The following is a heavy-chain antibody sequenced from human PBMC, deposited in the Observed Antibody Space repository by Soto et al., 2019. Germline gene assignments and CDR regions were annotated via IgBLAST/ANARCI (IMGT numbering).Heavy chain of an antibody. CDR1: GFTFNTYW. J-gene: IGHJ4*02. Sequence: RLSCAASGFTFNTYWMHWVRRPPGKGLVWVARITSDGSGTTYADSVKGRFTVSRDNAKNTLYLQMNSLRADDTAVYYCVRHFDKWGQGTLVTLSS. V-gene: IGHV3-74*01. CDR3: VRHFDK. CDR2: ITSDGSGT.